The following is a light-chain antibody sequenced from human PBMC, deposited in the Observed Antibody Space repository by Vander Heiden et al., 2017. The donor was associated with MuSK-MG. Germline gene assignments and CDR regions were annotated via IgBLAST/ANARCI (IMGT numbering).Light chain of an antibody. V-gene: IGLV3-27*01. CDR1: VLAKKY. CDR2: RGS. J-gene: IGLJ2*01. CDR3: YSATDNNLV. Sequence: SYELTQPSSVTVSPGQPARITCSGDVLAKKYARWLQQKPGQASFLCIYRGSERPSGVPERFSVSSSATTVTLTINGAQAEDESYYYCYSATDNNLVFGGGTRLTVL.